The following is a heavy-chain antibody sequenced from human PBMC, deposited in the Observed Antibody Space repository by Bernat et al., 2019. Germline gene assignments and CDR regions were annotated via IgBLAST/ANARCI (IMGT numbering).Heavy chain of an antibody. CDR1: GFTFSSYG. CDR2: ISYDGSNK. J-gene: IGHJ4*02. V-gene: IGHV3-30*18. Sequence: QVQLVESGGGVVQPGRSLRLSCAASGFTFSSYGMHWVRQAPGKGLEWVAVISYDGSNKYYADSVKGRFTISRDNSKNTLYLAMNSRGAEDAAVYYCAKEYGEYGLFDYWGQGTLVTVSS. CDR3: AKEYGEYGLFDY. D-gene: IGHD4-17*01.